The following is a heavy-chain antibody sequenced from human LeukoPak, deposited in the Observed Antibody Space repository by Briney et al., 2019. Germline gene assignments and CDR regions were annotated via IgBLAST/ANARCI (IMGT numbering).Heavy chain of an antibody. V-gene: IGHV1-69*13. CDR3: ARTYDILPSWFDP. D-gene: IGHD3-9*01. CDR2: IIPIFGTA. CDR1: GYTFTSYG. J-gene: IGHJ5*02. Sequence: SVKVSCKASGYTFTSYGISWVRQAPGQGLEWMGGIIPIFGTANYAQKFQGRVTITADESTSTAYMELSSLRSEDTAVYYCARTYDILPSWFDPWGQGTLVTVSS.